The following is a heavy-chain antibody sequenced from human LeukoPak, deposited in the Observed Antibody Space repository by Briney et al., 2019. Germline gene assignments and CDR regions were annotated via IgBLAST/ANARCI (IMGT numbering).Heavy chain of an antibody. D-gene: IGHD4-23*01. CDR3: AGDYEGNLAFDI. V-gene: IGHV3-21*01. Sequence: PGGSLRLSCAASGFTFSSYAMSWVRQAPGKGLEWVSSISSSSTYIYYADSLEGRFAISRDNVRNSLYLQINSLRAEDTAVYYCAGDYEGNLAFDIWGQGTMVTVSS. CDR1: GFTFSSYA. CDR2: ISSSSTYI. J-gene: IGHJ3*02.